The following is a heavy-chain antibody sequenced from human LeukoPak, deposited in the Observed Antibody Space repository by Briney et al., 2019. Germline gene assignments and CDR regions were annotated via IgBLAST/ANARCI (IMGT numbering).Heavy chain of an antibody. CDR1: GFTFSGFA. V-gene: IGHV3-23*01. J-gene: IGHJ4*02. Sequence: GGSLRLSCAASGFTFSGFAMNWVRQAPGKGLEWVSGISGSGDSTFYADSVKGRFTISRDNSNNTLYLQMNSLRAEDTAVYYCAKDWGYWGQGTLVTVSS. CDR2: ISGSGDST. CDR3: AKDWGY. D-gene: IGHD7-27*01.